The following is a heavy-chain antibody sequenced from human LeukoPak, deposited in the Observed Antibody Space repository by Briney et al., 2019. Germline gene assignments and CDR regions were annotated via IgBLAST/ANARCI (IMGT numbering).Heavy chain of an antibody. CDR1: GFTFSSNY. CDR2: INDDGSAT. CDR3: AREILAPGKTHDY. V-gene: IGHV3-74*01. Sequence: PGGSLRLSCAASGFTFSSNYMSWVRQVPGKGLVWVSRINDDGSATFYADSVKGRFTISRDNAKNTLFLQINSLRAEDTAVYYCAREILAPGKTHDYWGQGTLVTVSS. J-gene: IGHJ4*02.